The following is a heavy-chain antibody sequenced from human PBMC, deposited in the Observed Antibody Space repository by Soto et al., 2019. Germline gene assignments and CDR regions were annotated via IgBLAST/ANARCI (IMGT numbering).Heavy chain of an antibody. CDR3: AKALGELSPESFDY. V-gene: IGHV3-30*18. D-gene: IGHD1-26*01. CDR1: GFIFSSYG. J-gene: IGHJ4*02. CDR2: ISYDGSNK. Sequence: QVQLVESGGGVVQPGKSLRLSCAGSGFIFSSYGMHWVRQAPGKGQEWVAFISYDGSNKYYGDSVKGRVTISRDNSKNTQDLQINSLRVEDTAVYFCAKALGELSPESFDYWGQGTLVTGSS.